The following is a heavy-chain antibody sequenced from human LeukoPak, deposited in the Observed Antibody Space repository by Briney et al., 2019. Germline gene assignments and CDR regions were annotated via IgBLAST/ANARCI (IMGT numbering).Heavy chain of an antibody. CDR2: MSYSGRT. D-gene: IGHD3-9*01. CDR1: GDSISRNNYF. Sequence: SETLSLTCTISGDSISRNNYFWGWIRQPPGKGLEWIVSMSYSGRTYYNPSLKSRVTISIDTSKNQLSLKLKSVTAADTAVYYCARHGEAGYSRRNFYYYYYMDVWGKGTTVTISS. J-gene: IGHJ6*03. CDR3: ARHGEAGYSRRNFYYYYYMDV. V-gene: IGHV4-39*01.